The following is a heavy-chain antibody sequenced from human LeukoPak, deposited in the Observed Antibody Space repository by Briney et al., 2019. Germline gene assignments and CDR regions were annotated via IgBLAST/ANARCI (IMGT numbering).Heavy chain of an antibody. CDR3: VRHVLRDGY. CDR2: VNQDGSGK. V-gene: IGHV3-7*01. CDR1: GFTFSSYW. Sequence: GGSLRLSCAASGFTFSSYWMNWVRQAPGKGLEWVANVNQDGSGKYYLDSVKGRFTISRDNAKNSVYLQMNSLRAEDTAVYYCVRHVLRDGYWGQGTLVTASS. J-gene: IGHJ4*02. D-gene: IGHD5-24*01.